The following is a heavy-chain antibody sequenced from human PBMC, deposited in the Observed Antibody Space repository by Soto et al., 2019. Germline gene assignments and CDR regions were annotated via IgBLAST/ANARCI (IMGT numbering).Heavy chain of an antibody. J-gene: IGHJ6*02. CDR2: MNPNSGNT. CDR3: ARERTGTTSMDV. Sequence: QVQLVQSGAEVKKPGASVKVSCKASGYTFTSYDINWVREATGQGLEWMGWMNPNSGNTGYAQKFRGRVTMTRNTSISTAYMELSSLRSEDTAVYYCARERTGTTSMDVWGQGTTVTVSS. V-gene: IGHV1-8*01. CDR1: GYTFTSYD. D-gene: IGHD1-1*01.